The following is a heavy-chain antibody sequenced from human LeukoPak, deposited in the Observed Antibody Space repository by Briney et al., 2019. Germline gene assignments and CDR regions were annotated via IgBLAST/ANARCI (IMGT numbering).Heavy chain of an antibody. J-gene: IGHJ4*02. CDR3: ARWGKYYYDSSGYYY. CDR2: NHPNSGGT. CDR1: GYTFTGYY. V-gene: IGHV1-2*02. D-gene: IGHD3-22*01. Sequence: ASVKVSCKASGYTFTGYYMHWVRQAPGQGLEWMGWNHPNSGGTKYAQRFQGRVTVTRDTSISTVYMELSRLRSDDTAVYYCARWGKYYYDSSGYYYWGQGTLVSVSS.